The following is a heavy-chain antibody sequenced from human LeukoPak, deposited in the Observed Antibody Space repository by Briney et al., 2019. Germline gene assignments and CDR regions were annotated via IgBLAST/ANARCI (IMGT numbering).Heavy chain of an antibody. D-gene: IGHD3-3*01. CDR3: ARGVVINPEDAFDI. J-gene: IGHJ3*02. Sequence: PSETLSLTCSVSGGSISSSGYYWAWIRQPPGKGLEWIGSIYYSGSIYYNPSLKSRVTISVDTSKNQFSLKLSSVTAADTAVYYCARGVVINPEDAFDIWGQGTMVTVSS. CDR1: GGSISSSGYY. CDR2: IYYSGSI. V-gene: IGHV4-39*07.